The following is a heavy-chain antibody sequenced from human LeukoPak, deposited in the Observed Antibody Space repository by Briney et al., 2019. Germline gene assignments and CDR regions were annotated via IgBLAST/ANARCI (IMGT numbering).Heavy chain of an antibody. V-gene: IGHV4-59*01. J-gene: IGHJ4*02. CDR2: IYYSGST. CDR1: GGSISSYY. Sequence: PSETLSLTCTVSGGSISSYYWSWIRQPPGKGLEWIGYIYYSGSTNYNPSLKSRVTISVDTSKNQFSLKLSSVAAADTAVYYCASLIAAAGLYYFDYWGQGTLVTVSS. CDR3: ASLIAAAGLYYFDY. D-gene: IGHD6-13*01.